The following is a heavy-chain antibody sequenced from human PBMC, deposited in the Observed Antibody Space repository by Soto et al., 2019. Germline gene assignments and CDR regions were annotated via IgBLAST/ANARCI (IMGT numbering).Heavy chain of an antibody. CDR3: ARDPPTTVTTDY. J-gene: IGHJ4*02. Sequence: GGSLRLSCAASGFTFSSYSMNWVRQAPGKGLEWVSSISSSSSYIYYADSVKGRFTISRDNAKNSLYLQRNSLRAEDVYLYYCARDPPTTVTTDYWGQGTLVTVSS. CDR2: ISSSSSYI. CDR1: GFTFSSYS. V-gene: IGHV3-21*01. D-gene: IGHD4-17*01.